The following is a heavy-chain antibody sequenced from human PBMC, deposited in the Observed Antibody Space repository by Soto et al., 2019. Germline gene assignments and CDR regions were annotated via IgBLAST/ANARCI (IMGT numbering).Heavy chain of an antibody. J-gene: IGHJ3*02. CDR1: GYTFTDYY. CDR3: ARDPPTYGDYVSYYAFDI. V-gene: IGHV1-2*02. Sequence: GASVKVYCKASGYTFTDYYMHWVRQAPGQGLEWMGWINPNSGGTNYAQKFQGRVTMTRDTSISTAYMDLSRLRSDDTAVYYCARDPPTYGDYVSYYAFDIWGQGTMATVSS. CDR2: INPNSGGT. D-gene: IGHD4-17*01.